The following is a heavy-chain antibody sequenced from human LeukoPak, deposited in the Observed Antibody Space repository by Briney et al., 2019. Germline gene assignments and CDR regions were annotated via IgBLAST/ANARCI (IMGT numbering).Heavy chain of an antibody. CDR2: INPRGTAT. V-gene: IGHV1-46*01. CDR1: GYSFTSHY. CDR3: AREGHLGMDV. Sequence: ASVKVSCKASGYSFTSHYMHWVRQAPGQGLEWMGLINPRGTATRYAESFQGRLTLTRDLSTSTDYMELSSLRSEDTAVYYCAREGHLGMDVWGKGTTVTVSS. J-gene: IGHJ6*04.